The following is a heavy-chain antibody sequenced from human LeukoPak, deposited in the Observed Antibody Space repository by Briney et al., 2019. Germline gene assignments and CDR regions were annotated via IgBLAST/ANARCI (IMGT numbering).Heavy chain of an antibody. CDR3: ATDHSRANTAWWFDP. CDR1: GYTFTNNY. Sequence: ASVKVSCKASGYTFTNNYMHWVRQAPGQGLEWMGVINPSGTGTSYAQKFQGRVTMSRDTSTSTLYMELSSLRSEDTAFYYCATDHSRANTAWWFDPWGQGTLVTVSS. J-gene: IGHJ5*02. D-gene: IGHD2-21*02. CDR2: INPSGTGT. V-gene: IGHV1-46*01.